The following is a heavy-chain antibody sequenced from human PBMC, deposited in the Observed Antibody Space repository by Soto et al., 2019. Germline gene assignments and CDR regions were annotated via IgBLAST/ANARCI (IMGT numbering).Heavy chain of an antibody. CDR2: MNHNGGKT. CDR1: GYTFTSYD. V-gene: IGHV1-8*01. Sequence: QVQLVQSGAEVKKPGASVKVSCKASGYTFTSYDINWVRQATGQGLEWMGGMNHNGGKTGYAQMFRGRVTTTMNTSRSTAYMELSSLRSDDTAVYYCAQRGADRVLGPWGQGTLVTVSS. D-gene: IGHD1-1*01. J-gene: IGHJ5*02. CDR3: AQRGADRVLGP.